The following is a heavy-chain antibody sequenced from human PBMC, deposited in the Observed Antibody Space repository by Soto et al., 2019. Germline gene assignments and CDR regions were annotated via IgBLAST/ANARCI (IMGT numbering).Heavy chain of an antibody. D-gene: IGHD2-15*01. CDR3: AKRRGAGGHFDY. V-gene: IGHV3-23*01. Sequence: GGSLRLSCAASGFTFSSYAMGWVCQGPGKGLEWVAVVSIGGSTHYADSVRGRFTISRDNSKNTLSLQMNSLTAEDTAVYFCAKRRGAGGHFDYWGQGALVTVSS. CDR2: VSIGGST. J-gene: IGHJ4*02. CDR1: GFTFSSYA.